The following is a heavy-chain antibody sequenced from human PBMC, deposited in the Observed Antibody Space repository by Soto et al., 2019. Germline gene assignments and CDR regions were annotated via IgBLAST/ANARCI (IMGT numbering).Heavy chain of an antibody. CDR3: ARDDYVWGSYRSHAFGI. CDR1: GGSISSYY. V-gene: IGHV4-59*01. Sequence: SETLSLTCTVSGGSISSYYWSWIRQPPGKGLEWIGYIYCSGSTNYNPSLKSRVTISVDTSKNQFSLKLSSVTAADTAVYYCARDDYVWGSYRSHAFGIWGQGTMVTVSS. D-gene: IGHD3-16*02. CDR2: IYCSGST. J-gene: IGHJ3*02.